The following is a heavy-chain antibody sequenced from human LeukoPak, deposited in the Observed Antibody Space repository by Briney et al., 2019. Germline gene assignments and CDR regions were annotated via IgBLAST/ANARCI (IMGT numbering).Heavy chain of an antibody. D-gene: IGHD6-13*01. CDR1: GLTVSSNY. CDR3: AIPYSSSWYDY. J-gene: IGHJ4*02. V-gene: IGHV3-66*01. Sequence: GGSLRLSCAASGLTVSSNYMSWVRQAPGKGLEWVSVIYSGGSTYYADSVKGRFTISRDNSKNTLYLQMNSLRAEDTAVCYCAIPYSSSWYDYWGQGTLVTVSS. CDR2: IYSGGST.